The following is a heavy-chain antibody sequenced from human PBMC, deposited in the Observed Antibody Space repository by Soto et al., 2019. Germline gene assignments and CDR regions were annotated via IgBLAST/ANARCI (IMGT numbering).Heavy chain of an antibody. CDR2: IDPSDSYT. V-gene: IGHV5-10-1*01. J-gene: IGHJ6*02. CDR3: ARHYCSGGSCYVYCYYGMDV. CDR1: GYSFTSYW. D-gene: IGHD2-15*01. Sequence: PGESLKISCKGSGYSFTSYWISWVRQMPGKGLEWMGRIDPSDSYTNYSPSFQGHVTISADKSISTAYLQWSSLKASDTAMYYCARHYCSGGSCYVYCYYGMDVWGQGTTVTVSS.